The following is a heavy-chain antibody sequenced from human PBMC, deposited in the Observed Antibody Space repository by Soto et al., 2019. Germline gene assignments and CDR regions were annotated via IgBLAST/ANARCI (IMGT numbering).Heavy chain of an antibody. Sequence: PGGSLRLSCAASGFTFSNAWMSWVRQGPGKGLEWVGRIKSKTDGGTTDYAAPVKGRFTISRDDSKNTLYLQMNSLKTEDTAVYYCTTLSITIFGVVLMDAWGQGTTVTV. J-gene: IGHJ6*02. V-gene: IGHV3-15*01. CDR3: TTLSITIFGVVLMDA. CDR2: IKSKTDGGTT. CDR1: GFTFSNAW. D-gene: IGHD3-3*01.